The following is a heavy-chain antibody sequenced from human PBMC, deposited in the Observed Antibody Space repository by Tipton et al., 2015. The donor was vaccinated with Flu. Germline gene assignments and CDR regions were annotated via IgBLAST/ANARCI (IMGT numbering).Heavy chain of an antibody. D-gene: IGHD4-17*01. Sequence: SLRLSCAASGFTFSDYYMSWIRQAPGKGLEWVSYISSSGSTIYYADSVKGRFTISRDNAKNSLYLQMNSLRAEDTAVYYCARPARYGDYVIDYWGQGTLVTVSS. CDR1: GFTFSDYY. V-gene: IGHV3-11*01. J-gene: IGHJ4*02. CDR2: ISSSGSTI. CDR3: ARPARYGDYVIDY.